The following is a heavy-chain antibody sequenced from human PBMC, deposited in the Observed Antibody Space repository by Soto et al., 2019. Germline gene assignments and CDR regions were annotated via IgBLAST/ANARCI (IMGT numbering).Heavy chain of an antibody. J-gene: IGHJ4*02. Sequence: EVQLLESGGGLIQPGGSLRLSCAASGFTFDNYALNWVRQAPGKGLEWVSGITGSGTSTYYTDSVRGRFTVSRDNSKDNLYLQMNSLRADDTAVYFCARRVNYFDTSGSFLPTFDYWGQGTLVTVSS. D-gene: IGHD3-22*01. CDR3: ARRVNYFDTSGSFLPTFDY. CDR1: GFTFDNYA. V-gene: IGHV3-23*01. CDR2: ITGSGTST.